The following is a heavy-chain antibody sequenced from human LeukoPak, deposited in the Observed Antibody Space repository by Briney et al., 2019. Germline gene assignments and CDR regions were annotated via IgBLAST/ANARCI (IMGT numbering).Heavy chain of an antibody. CDR2: IYYSGST. D-gene: IGHD6-25*01. CDR3: ARPAAPGRSAFDI. Sequence: TSETLSLTCTVSGGSISSGSYYWGWIRQPPGKGLEWIGSIYYSGSTYYNPSLKSRVTISVDTSKNQFSLKLSSVTAADTAVYYCARPAAPGRSAFDIWGQGTMVTVSS. CDR1: GGSISSGSYY. V-gene: IGHV4-39*01. J-gene: IGHJ3*02.